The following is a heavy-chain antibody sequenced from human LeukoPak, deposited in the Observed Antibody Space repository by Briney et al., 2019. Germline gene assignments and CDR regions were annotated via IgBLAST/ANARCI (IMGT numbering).Heavy chain of an antibody. CDR2: ISGDGSTT. CDR1: GFTFSNSW. CDR3: ARGVDNSYGYVF. V-gene: IGHV3-74*01. D-gene: IGHD5-18*01. J-gene: IGHJ4*02. Sequence: GGSLRLSCAASGFTFSNSWMHWVRQAPGEGLVWVSRISGDGSTTNYADSVKGRFTISRDNAVNTLYLQMNSLRTEDTAVYYCARGVDNSYGYVFWGQGTRVAVSP.